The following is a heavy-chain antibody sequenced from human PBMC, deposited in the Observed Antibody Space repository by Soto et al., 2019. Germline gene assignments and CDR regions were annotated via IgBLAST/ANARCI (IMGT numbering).Heavy chain of an antibody. CDR1: GFTFSSYW. CDR3: ARGYDFWSGYYYPYGMDV. D-gene: IGHD3-3*01. V-gene: IGHV3-30*03. CDR2: ISYDGSNK. J-gene: IGHJ6*02. Sequence: PGGFLRLSCAASGFTFSSYWMSWVRQAPGKGLEWVAVISYDGSNKNHADTVKGRFTISRDNSKNTLYLQMNSLRAEDTAVYYCARGYDFWSGYYYPYGMDVWGQGTTVTVSS.